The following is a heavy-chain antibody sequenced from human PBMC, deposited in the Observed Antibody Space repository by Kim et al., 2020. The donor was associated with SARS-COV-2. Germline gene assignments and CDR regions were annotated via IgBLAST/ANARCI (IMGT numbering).Heavy chain of an antibody. Sequence: YAAPVKGRFTISRDDSKNTLYLQMNSLKTEDTAVYYCTTTSDMAYMSGDYWGQGTLVTVSS. J-gene: IGHJ4*02. D-gene: IGHD3-10*01. CDR3: TTTSDMAYMSGDY. V-gene: IGHV3-15*01.